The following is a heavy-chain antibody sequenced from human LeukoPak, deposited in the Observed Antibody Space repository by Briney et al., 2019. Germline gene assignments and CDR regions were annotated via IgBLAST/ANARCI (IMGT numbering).Heavy chain of an antibody. CDR3: ARRAGTGYFDY. CDR1: GGSISGYY. V-gene: IGHV4-34*01. D-gene: IGHD3-10*01. Sequence: SETLSLTCTVSGGSISGYYWSWIRQPPGKGLEWLGEINHSGSTNYNPSLKSRVTISVGTSKNQFSLKLSSVTAADTAVYYCARRAGTGYFDYWGQGTLVTVSS. J-gene: IGHJ4*02. CDR2: INHSGST.